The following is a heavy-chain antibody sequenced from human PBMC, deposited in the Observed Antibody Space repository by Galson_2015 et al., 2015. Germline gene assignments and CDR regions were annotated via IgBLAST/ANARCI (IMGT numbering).Heavy chain of an antibody. Sequence: PALVKPTQTLTLTCTVSGFSLSNARMGVSWIRQPPGKALEWLAHIFSNDEKFYSTSLNTRLTISKDASKSQVILTMTNMDPVDTATYYCARILGNSYYYYYMDVWGKGTTVTVSS. CDR1: GFSLSNARMG. D-gene: IGHD4-23*01. V-gene: IGHV2-26*01. CDR3: ARILGNSYYYYYMDV. CDR2: IFSNDEK. J-gene: IGHJ6*03.